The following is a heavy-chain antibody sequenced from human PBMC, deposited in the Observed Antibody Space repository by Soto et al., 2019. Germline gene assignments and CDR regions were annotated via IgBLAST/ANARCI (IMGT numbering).Heavy chain of an antibody. J-gene: IGHJ1*01. CDR1: GYSYTSNL. Sequence: PGESLKISCKGSGYSYTSNLICWVRQMPVKGLEWVGLIHPGDSETRYSPSFQGQVIISVDKSISTAYLQWSSLKASDTAVYYCARHHGGISGTRFQHFCQRILITVSS. V-gene: IGHV5-51*01. CDR2: IHPGDSET. D-gene: IGHD1-20*01. CDR3: ARHHGGISGTRFQH.